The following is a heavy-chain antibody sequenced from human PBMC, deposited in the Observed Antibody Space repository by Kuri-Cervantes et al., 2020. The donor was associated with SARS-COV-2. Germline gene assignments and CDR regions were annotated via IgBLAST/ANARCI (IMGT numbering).Heavy chain of an antibody. D-gene: IGHD6-19*01. Sequence: GESLKISCVASGFTFSDYVIHWVRQAPGKGLEWVAVIWYDGNKKYFADSVKGRFTISRDNSKNTIYLHTNSLRREDTAMYYYATSPVWRAMAGQRDEAFDVWGQGTMVTVSS. CDR2: IWYDGNKK. CDR3: ATSPVWRAMAGQRDEAFDV. J-gene: IGHJ3*01. CDR1: GFTFSDYV. V-gene: IGHV3-33*03.